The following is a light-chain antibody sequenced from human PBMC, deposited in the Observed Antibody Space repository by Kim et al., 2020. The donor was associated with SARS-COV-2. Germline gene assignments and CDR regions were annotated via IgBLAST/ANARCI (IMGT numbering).Light chain of an antibody. J-gene: IGKJ4*01. V-gene: IGKV3-11*01. CDR2: DAS. Sequence: PGQSATLSCRASQSVGSYLAWYQQTPGQAPRLLIYDASNRATGIPARFSGSGSGTDFTLTISSLEPEDFAVYYCQQRTTWPLSFGGWTKVDIK. CDR3: QQRTTWPLS. CDR1: QSVGSY.